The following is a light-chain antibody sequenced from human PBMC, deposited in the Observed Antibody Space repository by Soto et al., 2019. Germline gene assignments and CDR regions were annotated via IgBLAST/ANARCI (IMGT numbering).Light chain of an antibody. CDR2: DAS. CDR3: KQRRDWPPIN. CDR1: QSVNSY. Sequence: ETVLTQSPDTLSLSPGERATLSCRASQSVNSYLAWYQQKPGRAPRLLMYDASNRATGIPARFSGTGSGTDFTLTISNVEPEDFAVYYCKQRRDWPPINFGQGTRREI. V-gene: IGKV3-11*01. J-gene: IGKJ5*01.